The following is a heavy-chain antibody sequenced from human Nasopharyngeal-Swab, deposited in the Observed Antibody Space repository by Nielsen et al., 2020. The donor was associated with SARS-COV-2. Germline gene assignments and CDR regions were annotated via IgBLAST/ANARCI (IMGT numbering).Heavy chain of an antibody. J-gene: IGHJ6*03. CDR2: MNPNSGNI. V-gene: IGHV1-8*01. CDR3: ARGPYYYDSSGYRAYYYYMDV. D-gene: IGHD3-22*01. Sequence: WVRQAPGQGLEWMGWMNPNSGNIGYAQKFQGRVTMTRNTSISTAYMELSSLRSEDTAVYYCARGPYYYDSSGYRAYYYYMDVWGKGTTVTVSS.